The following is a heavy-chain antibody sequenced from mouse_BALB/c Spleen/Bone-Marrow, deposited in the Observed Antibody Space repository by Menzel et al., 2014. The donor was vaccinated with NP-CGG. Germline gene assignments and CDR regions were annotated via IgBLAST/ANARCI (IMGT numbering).Heavy chain of an antibody. D-gene: IGHD3-3*01. Sequence: QVQLQQSGAALVKPGASVNLSCGASGFTFTTYWIHWVKQRPGQGLEWIGEINPNNGRTNYNERFKTKATLTVDKSSSAAYMQLSSLTSEDSAVYYCARGGRAMAFWGQGTSVTVAS. J-gene: IGHJ4*01. V-gene: IGHV1S81*02. CDR2: INPNNGRT. CDR1: GFTFTTYW. CDR3: ARGGRAMAF.